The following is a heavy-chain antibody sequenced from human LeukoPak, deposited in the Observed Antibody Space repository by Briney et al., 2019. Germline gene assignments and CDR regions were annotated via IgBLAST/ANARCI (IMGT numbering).Heavy chain of an antibody. J-gene: IGHJ4*02. CDR2: IYTSGST. D-gene: IGHD3-22*01. Sequence: SETLSLTCTVSGGSISSGSYYWSWIRQPAGKGLEWIGRIYTSGSTNYNPSLKSRVTISVDTSKNQFSLKLSSVTAADTAVYYCARDYYDSSGYYSPPPGYWGQGTLVTVSS. CDR3: ARDYYDSSGYYSPPPGY. CDR1: GGSISSGSYY. V-gene: IGHV4-61*02.